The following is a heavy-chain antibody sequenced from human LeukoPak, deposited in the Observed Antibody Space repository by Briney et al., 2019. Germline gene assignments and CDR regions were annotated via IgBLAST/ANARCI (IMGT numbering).Heavy chain of an antibody. CDR2: ISGSGGST. Sequence: GGSLRLSCAASGFTFSSYWMHWVRQAPGKGLEWVSAISGSGGSTYYADSVKGRFTISRDNSKNTLYLQMNSLRAEDTAVYYCAKVHSSNNWFDPWGQGTLVTVSS. CDR1: GFTFSSYW. CDR3: AKVHSSNNWFDP. D-gene: IGHD6-19*01. V-gene: IGHV3-23*01. J-gene: IGHJ5*02.